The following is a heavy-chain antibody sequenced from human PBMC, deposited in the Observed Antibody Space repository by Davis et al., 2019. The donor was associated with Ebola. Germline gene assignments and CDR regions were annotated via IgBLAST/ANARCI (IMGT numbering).Heavy chain of an antibody. V-gene: IGHV1-18*01. CDR3: ARKVRSWQQPGLVDYFDY. D-gene: IGHD6-13*01. J-gene: IGHJ4*02. CDR2: ISAYNGNT. CDR1: GYTFTSYD. Sequence: ASVKVSCKASGYTFTSYDINWVRQAPGQGLEWMGWISAYNGNTNYAQKLQGRVTMTTDTSTSTAYMELRSLRSDDTAVYYCARKVRSWQQPGLVDYFDYWGQGTLVTVSS.